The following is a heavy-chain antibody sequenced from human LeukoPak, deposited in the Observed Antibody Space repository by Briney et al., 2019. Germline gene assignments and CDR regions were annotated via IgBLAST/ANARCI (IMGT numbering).Heavy chain of an antibody. CDR2: INWNGANI. D-gene: IGHD5-24*01. J-gene: IGHJ6*02. Sequence: PGGSLRLSCVSSGFTFDDYAMHWVRQAPGKGLEWVSGINWNGANIAYADSVKGRFTISRDNAKNSLYLQMNSLRPEDTALYYCAKDSRWLTYGMDGWGQGIAVTVSS. CDR1: GFTFDDYA. V-gene: IGHV3-9*01. CDR3: AKDSRWLTYGMDG.